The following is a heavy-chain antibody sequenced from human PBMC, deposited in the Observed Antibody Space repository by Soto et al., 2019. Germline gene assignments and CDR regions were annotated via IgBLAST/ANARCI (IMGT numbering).Heavy chain of an antibody. J-gene: IGHJ6*02. D-gene: IGHD1-1*01. Sequence: GGSLRLSCAASGFTFSSYSMNWVRQAPGKGLEWVSSISSSSSYIYYADSVKGRFTISRDNAKNSLYLQMNSLRAEDTAVYYCARDQGRLEPTRGYYYYGMDVWGQGTTVTVSS. CDR2: ISSSSSYI. CDR1: GFTFSSYS. V-gene: IGHV3-21*01. CDR3: ARDQGRLEPTRGYYYYGMDV.